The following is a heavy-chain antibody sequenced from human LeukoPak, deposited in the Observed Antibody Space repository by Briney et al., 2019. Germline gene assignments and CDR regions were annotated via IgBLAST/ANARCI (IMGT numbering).Heavy chain of an antibody. Sequence: PGGSLRLSCAASGFTFSSYSMNWVRQAPGKGLEWVSYISSSGSTIYYADSVKGRFTISRDNAKNSLYLQMNSLRAEDTAVYYCARDPALIVVVPAAISPDQHATYKNWFDPWGQGTLVTVSS. CDR2: ISSSGSTI. CDR1: GFTFSSYS. D-gene: IGHD2-2*01. CDR3: ARDPALIVVVPAAISPDQHATYKNWFDP. J-gene: IGHJ5*02. V-gene: IGHV3-48*04.